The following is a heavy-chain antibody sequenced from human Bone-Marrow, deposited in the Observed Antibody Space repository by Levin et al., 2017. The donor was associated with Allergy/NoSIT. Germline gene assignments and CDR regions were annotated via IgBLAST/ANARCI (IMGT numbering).Heavy chain of an antibody. CDR1: GFTFSPYA. CDR2: ISGNAGST. J-gene: IGHJ4*02. Sequence: GGSLRLSCVASGFTFSPYAMSWVRQAPGKGLEWVSGISGNAGSTYYADSVKGRFTISRDNSKNTFYLQMNSLRAEDPAVYYFAKTLYGGLDYWGQGTLVTVSS. CDR3: AKTLYGGLDY. D-gene: IGHD3-16*01. V-gene: IGHV3-23*01.